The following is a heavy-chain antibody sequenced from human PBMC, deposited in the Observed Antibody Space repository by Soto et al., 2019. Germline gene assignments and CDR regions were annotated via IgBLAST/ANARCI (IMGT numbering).Heavy chain of an antibody. CDR2: ISYDGSNK. CDR1: GFTFSSYG. D-gene: IGHD5-18*01. V-gene: IGHV3-30*18. Sequence: QVQLVESGGGVVQPGRSLRLSCAASGFTFSSYGMHWVRQAPGKGLEWVAVISYDGSNKYYADSVKGRFTLSRDNSKNTLYLQMNSLRAEDTAVYYCAKESVDTAMVPYYFDYWGQGTLVTVSS. J-gene: IGHJ4*02. CDR3: AKESVDTAMVPYYFDY.